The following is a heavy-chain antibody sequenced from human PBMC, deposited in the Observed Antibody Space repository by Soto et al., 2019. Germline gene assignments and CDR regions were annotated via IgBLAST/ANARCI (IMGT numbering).Heavy chain of an antibody. V-gene: IGHV1-69*13. CDR2: IIPIFGTA. Sequence: GASVKVSCKASGGTFSSYAISWVRQAPGQGLEWMGGIIPIFGTANYAQKFQGRVTITADESTSTAYMELSSLRSEDTAVYYCARCAVTNQKGRWFDPWGQGTPVTVSS. D-gene: IGHD4-17*01. CDR3: ARCAVTNQKGRWFDP. CDR1: GGTFSSYA. J-gene: IGHJ5*02.